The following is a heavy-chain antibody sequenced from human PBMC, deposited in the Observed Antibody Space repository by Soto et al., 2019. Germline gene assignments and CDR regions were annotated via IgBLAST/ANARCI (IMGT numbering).Heavy chain of an antibody. CDR3: ARVHEGPYPYCYYYYMDV. V-gene: IGHV1-8*01. D-gene: IGHD3-16*01. J-gene: IGHJ6*03. Sequence: GASVKLSCKASGYTFTSYDINWVRQATGQGLEWMGWMNPNSGNTGYAQKFQGRVTMTRNTSISTAYMELSSLRSEDTAVYYCARVHEGPYPYCYYYYMDVWGKGTTVTVSS. CDR1: GYTFTSYD. CDR2: MNPNSGNT.